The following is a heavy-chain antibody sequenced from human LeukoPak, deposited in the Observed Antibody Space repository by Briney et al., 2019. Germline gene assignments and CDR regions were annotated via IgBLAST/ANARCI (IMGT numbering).Heavy chain of an antibody. CDR1: GFTFSSSS. CDR3: AKDPFDY. CDR2: ISHDGSNK. Sequence: GGSLRLSCAASGFTFSSSSMHWVRQAPGKGLEWVAAISHDGSNKFYADSVKGRFTISRDNSKNTLSLQMNSLRGEDTAVYYCAKDPFDYWGQGTLVTVSS. V-gene: IGHV3-30*18. J-gene: IGHJ4*02.